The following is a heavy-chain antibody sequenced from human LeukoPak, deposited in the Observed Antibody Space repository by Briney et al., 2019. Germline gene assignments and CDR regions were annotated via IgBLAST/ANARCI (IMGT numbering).Heavy chain of an antibody. D-gene: IGHD2-21*02. Sequence: SETLSLTCAVYGGPFSGYYWSWIRQPPGEGLEWIGEINHSGSTNYNPSLKSRVTISVDTSKNQFSLKLSSVTAADTAVYYCARAYCGGDCYPNYYYYYMDVWGKGTTVTVSS. V-gene: IGHV4-34*01. CDR3: ARAYCGGDCYPNYYYYYMDV. CDR2: INHSGST. J-gene: IGHJ6*03. CDR1: GGPFSGYY.